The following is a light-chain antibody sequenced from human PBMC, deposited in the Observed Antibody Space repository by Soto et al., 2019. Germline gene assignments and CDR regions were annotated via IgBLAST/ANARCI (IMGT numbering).Light chain of an antibody. CDR1: QTVRNNY. CDR2: DAS. V-gene: IGKV3-20*01. CDR3: QQFSSYPLT. Sequence: EFVLTQSPGTLSLSPGERATLSCRASQTVRNNYLAWYQQKPGQAPRLLIYDASSRATGIPDRFSGGGFGTDFTLTISRPEPEDFAVYYCQQFSSYPLTFGGGTKVDIK. J-gene: IGKJ4*01.